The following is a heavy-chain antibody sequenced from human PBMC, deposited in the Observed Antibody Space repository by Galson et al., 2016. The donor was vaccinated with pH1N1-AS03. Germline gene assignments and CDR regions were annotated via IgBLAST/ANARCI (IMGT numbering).Heavy chain of an antibody. Sequence: SLRLSCATSGFDFSRSPMHWVRQAPGKGLEWVSVISFESSNKRHADSVEGRLVISRDNSNNMVYLQMNSLRSEDTAVYYCARGRVFDDSYYGLDVWGQGTTVIVSS. CDR1: GFDFSRSP. V-gene: IGHV3-30*09. D-gene: IGHD3-10*02. CDR2: ISFESSNK. CDR3: ARGRVFDDSYYGLDV. J-gene: IGHJ6*02.